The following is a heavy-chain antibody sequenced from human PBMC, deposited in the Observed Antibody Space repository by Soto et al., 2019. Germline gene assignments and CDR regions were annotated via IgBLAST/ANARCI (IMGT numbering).Heavy chain of an antibody. V-gene: IGHV3-30-3*01. CDR2: ISYDGSNK. CDR3: ARIPAASHYYYYGMDV. Sequence: GGSLRLSCAASGFTFSSYAMHWVCQAPGKGLEWVAVISYDGSNKYYADSVKGRFTISRDNSKNTLYLQMNSLRAEDTAVYYCARIPAASHYYYYGMDVWGQGTTVTVSS. D-gene: IGHD2-2*01. J-gene: IGHJ6*02. CDR1: GFTFSSYA.